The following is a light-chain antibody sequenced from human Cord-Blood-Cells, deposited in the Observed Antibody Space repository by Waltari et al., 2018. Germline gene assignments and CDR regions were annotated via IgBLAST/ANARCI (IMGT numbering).Light chain of an antibody. CDR3: AAWDDSLSGYV. V-gene: IGLV1-47*01. Sequence: QSVLTQPPSASGTPGQRVTISCSGSSSNIGSNYVYWYQQLPGTAPKLLIYRNNQRPSGVPDGFSGSKPGTSASLAISGLRSEDEADYYCAAWDDSLSGYVFGTGTKVTVL. CDR1: SSNIGSNY. CDR2: RNN. J-gene: IGLJ1*01.